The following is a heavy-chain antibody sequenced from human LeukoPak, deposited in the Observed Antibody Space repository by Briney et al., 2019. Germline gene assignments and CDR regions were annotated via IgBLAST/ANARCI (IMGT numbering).Heavy chain of an antibody. CDR1: GFTFSSNY. J-gene: IGHJ1*01. V-gene: IGHV3-53*01. D-gene: IGHD3-10*01. Sequence: GGSLRLSCAASGFTFSSNYMSWVRQAPGKGLEWVSVKGRFTISRDNSKNTLYLQMNSLKAEDTAVYYCARERVYYGGYKTAEYFQHWGQGTLVTVSS. CDR3: ARERVYYGGYKTAEYFQH.